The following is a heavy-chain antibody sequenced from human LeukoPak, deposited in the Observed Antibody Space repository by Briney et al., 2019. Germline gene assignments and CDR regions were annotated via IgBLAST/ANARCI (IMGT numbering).Heavy chain of an antibody. V-gene: IGHV3-9*01. J-gene: IGHJ4*02. CDR1: GFTFYDYA. CDR2: ISWKRGSI. CDR3: AKDISYYDSSGYYGADY. D-gene: IGHD3-22*01. Sequence: GGSLRLSRAASGFTFYDYAMQWVRDAPGKGLEWVSGISWKRGSIDCADSVKGRFTISRDNAKNSLYLQMNSLRGEDTALYYGAKDISYYDSSGYYGADYWGQGTLVTVSS.